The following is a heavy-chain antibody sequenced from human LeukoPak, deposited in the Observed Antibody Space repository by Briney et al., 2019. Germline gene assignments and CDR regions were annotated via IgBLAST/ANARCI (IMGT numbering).Heavy chain of an antibody. V-gene: IGHV1-46*01. J-gene: IGHJ3*01. CDR3: ARRCNYYSSGSDYNDALDL. CDR2: INPSGGST. D-gene: IGHD3-10*01. Sequence: GASVKVSCKASGYTFTSYYMHWVRQAPGQGLEWMGIINPSGGSTSYAQKFQGRVTMTGDMSTSTVYMELSSLRSEDTAVYYCARRCNYYSSGSDYNDALDLWGQGTMVTVSS. CDR1: GYTFTSYY.